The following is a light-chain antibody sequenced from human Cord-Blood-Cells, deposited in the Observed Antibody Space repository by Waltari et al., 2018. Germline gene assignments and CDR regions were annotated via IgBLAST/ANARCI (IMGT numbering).Light chain of an antibody. V-gene: IGLV1-44*01. CDR1: SSNIGRNT. J-gene: IGLJ3*02. Sequence: QSLLTQPPSASGAPGPSVTISCSGSSSNIGRNTVNWYQQLPGTAPKLLIYSNNQRPSGVPDRFSGSKSGTSASLAISGLQSEDEADYYCAAWDDSLNGPVFGGGTKLTVL. CDR2: SNN. CDR3: AAWDDSLNGPV.